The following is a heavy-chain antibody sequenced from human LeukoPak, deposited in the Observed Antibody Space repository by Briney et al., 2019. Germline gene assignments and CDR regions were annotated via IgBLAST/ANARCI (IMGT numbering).Heavy chain of an antibody. J-gene: IGHJ4*02. D-gene: IGHD5-12*01. CDR1: GDSVSRNRAV. Sequence: SQTLSLNRALCGDSVSRNRAVWHWVRLSPTRGLEWLGRTHYRSKWSRDYAVSVKGRITITAETSRNQFSLHLNSVTPEDTAVYYCVREGGRYGGYDLDYWGQGTLVTVSS. CDR2: THYRSKWSR. V-gene: IGHV6-1*01. CDR3: VREGGRYGGYDLDY.